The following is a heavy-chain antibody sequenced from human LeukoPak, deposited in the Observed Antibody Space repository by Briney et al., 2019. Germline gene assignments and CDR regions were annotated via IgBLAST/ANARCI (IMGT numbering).Heavy chain of an antibody. CDR3: ARDLGWLQSDY. CDR1: GFTFSSYG. CDR2: IKKDGSEQ. V-gene: IGHV3-7*01. J-gene: IGHJ4*02. Sequence: PGGSLRLSCAASGFTFSSYGMHWVRQAPGKGLEWVATIKKDGSEQYYVDSMKGRFTISRDNAKNSVYLQINSLRAEDTAVYYCARDLGWLQSDYWGQGTLVTVSS. D-gene: IGHD5-24*01.